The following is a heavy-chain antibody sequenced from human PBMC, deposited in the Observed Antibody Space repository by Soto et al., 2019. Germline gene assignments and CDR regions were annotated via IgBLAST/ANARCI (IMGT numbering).Heavy chain of an antibody. V-gene: IGHV4-34*01. CDR3: ARGSPAAITLFDY. CDR2: INRSGGT. D-gene: IGHD2-2*01. Sequence: SETLSLTCAVYGGSFSCYYWSWIRQPPGKGLEWVGEINRSGGTNXXPSLKSRVXISVDASKNQLXLKLSXGTAADTGGYYCARGSPAAITLFDYWGQGTLVTXSS. CDR1: GGSFSCYY. J-gene: IGHJ4*02.